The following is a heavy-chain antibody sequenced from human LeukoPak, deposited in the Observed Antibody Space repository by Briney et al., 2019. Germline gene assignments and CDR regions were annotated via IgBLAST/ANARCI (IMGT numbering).Heavy chain of an antibody. D-gene: IGHD3-22*01. Sequence: SETLSLTCTVSGGSISSYYWSWIRKPPGKGLEWIGYIYYSGSTNYNPSLKSRVTISVDTSKNQFSLKLSSVTAADTAVYYCARDFKDYYDSGGFDPWGQGTLVTVSS. V-gene: IGHV4-59*01. CDR2: IYYSGST. CDR1: GGSISSYY. CDR3: ARDFKDYYDSGGFDP. J-gene: IGHJ5*02.